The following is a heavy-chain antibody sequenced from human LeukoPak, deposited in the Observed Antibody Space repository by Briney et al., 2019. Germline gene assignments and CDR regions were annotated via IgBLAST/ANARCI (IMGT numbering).Heavy chain of an antibody. J-gene: IGHJ4*02. CDR2: IYHSGST. Sequence: SETLSLTCAVYGGSFSGYHWSWIRQPPGKGLEWIGEIYHSGSTTCNPSLKSRVSISIDTSKSQFSLKLSSVTAADTAVYYCARDKGTSYLSSFDYWGQGTLVTVSS. D-gene: IGHD6-6*01. CDR3: ARDKGTSYLSSFDY. V-gene: IGHV4-34*01. CDR1: GGSFSGYH.